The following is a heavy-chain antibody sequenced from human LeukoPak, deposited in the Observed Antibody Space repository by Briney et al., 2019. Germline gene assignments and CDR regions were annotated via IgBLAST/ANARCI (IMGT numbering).Heavy chain of an antibody. Sequence: PGGSLRLSCAASGFTFSSYAMHWVRQAPGKGLEWVAVISYDGSNKYYADSVKGRFTISRDNSKNTLYLQMNSLRAEDTAVYYCARDSQSYDSSGYEHYYYYGMDVWGQGTTVTVSS. CDR3: ARDSQSYDSSGYEHYYYYGMDV. V-gene: IGHV3-30-3*01. CDR1: GFTFSSYA. CDR2: ISYDGSNK. D-gene: IGHD3-22*01. J-gene: IGHJ6*02.